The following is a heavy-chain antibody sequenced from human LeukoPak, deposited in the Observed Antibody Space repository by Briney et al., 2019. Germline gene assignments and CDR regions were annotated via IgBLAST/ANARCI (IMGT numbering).Heavy chain of an antibody. CDR1: GFTFSTYG. J-gene: IGHJ6*02. V-gene: IGHV3-30*02. CDR2: VRYDESEK. CDR3: AKTGLGSNFYYGVDV. Sequence: GGSLRLSCAASGFTFSTYGMHWVRQAPGKGLEWVAFVRYDESEKYYADSVKGRFAISRDNSRNTLYLQLNSLRPEDTAVYYCAKTGLGSNFYYGVDVWGQGTTVTVSS. D-gene: IGHD3-10*01.